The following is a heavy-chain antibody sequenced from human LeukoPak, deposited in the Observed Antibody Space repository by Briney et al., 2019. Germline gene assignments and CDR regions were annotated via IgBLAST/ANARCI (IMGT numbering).Heavy chain of an antibody. Sequence: ASVKVSCKASGYTFTGYYMHWVRQATGQGLEWMGWMNPDSGNTSYAQKFQGRVTMTRNTSTNIAYMELSILRSEDTAVYFCATQTGNHWYLDLWGPGTLVTVSS. V-gene: IGHV1-8*02. CDR2: MNPDSGNT. CDR3: ATQTGNHWYLDL. CDR1: GYTFTGYY. J-gene: IGHJ2*01.